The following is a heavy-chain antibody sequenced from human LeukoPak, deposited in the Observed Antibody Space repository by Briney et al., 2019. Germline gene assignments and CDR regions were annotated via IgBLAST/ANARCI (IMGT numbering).Heavy chain of an antibody. Sequence: SETLSLTCTVSGGSISSYYWSWIRQPPGKGLEWIGYIYYSGSTNYNPSLKSRVTISVDTSKNQFSLKLSSVTAADTAVYYCAREHSVSAEYNYGGYWFDPWGQGTLVTVS. V-gene: IGHV4-59*01. CDR1: GGSISSYY. J-gene: IGHJ5*02. CDR2: IYYSGST. CDR3: AREHSVSAEYNYGGYWFDP. D-gene: IGHD5-18*01.